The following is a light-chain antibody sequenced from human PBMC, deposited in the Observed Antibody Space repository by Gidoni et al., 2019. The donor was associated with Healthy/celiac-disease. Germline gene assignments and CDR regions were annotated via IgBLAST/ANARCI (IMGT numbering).Light chain of an antibody. CDR2: DAS. CDR1: HDISNY. Sequence: DIQMTQSPSSLSASVGDRVTITCQASHDISNYLNWYQQKQGKAPKLLIYDASNLETRVPSTFSGSGSGTDFTFTISSLQPEDIATYYCQQYDNRPSITFGQGTRLEIK. CDR3: QQYDNRPSIT. J-gene: IGKJ5*01. V-gene: IGKV1-33*01.